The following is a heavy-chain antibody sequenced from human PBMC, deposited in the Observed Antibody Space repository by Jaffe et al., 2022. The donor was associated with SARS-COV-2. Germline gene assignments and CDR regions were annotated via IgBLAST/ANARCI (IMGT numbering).Heavy chain of an antibody. CDR3: ARTTGDTAVIMGTFDI. D-gene: IGHD5-18*01. J-gene: IGHJ3*02. CDR2: IFANDEK. V-gene: IGHV2-26*01. Sequence: QVTLKESGPVLVKPTETLTLTCIVSGFLLNNARMGVSWIRQPPGKALEWLAHIFANDEKSYSTSLKSRLTISKDTSKRQVVLTMTNMDPVDTATYYCARTTGDTAVIMGTFDIWGQGTMVTVSS. CDR1: GFLLNNARMG.